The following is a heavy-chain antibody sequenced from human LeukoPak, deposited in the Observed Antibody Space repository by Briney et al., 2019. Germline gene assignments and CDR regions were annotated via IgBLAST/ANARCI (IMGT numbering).Heavy chain of an antibody. CDR3: ARETDIAVAANYFDY. D-gene: IGHD6-13*01. CDR2: INPSGGGT. Sequence: GASVKVSCKASGYTFTGYYIHWVRQAPGQGLEWMGIINPSGGGTTYAQKFQGRVTMTSDASTSTVYMELSSLRSEDTAVYYCARETDIAVAANYFDYWGQGTLVTVSS. J-gene: IGHJ4*02. CDR1: GYTFTGYY. V-gene: IGHV1-46*01.